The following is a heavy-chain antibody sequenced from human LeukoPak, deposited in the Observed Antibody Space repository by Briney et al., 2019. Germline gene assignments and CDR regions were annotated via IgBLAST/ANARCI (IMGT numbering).Heavy chain of an antibody. V-gene: IGHV3-53*01. Sequence: GGSLRLSCAVSGFSVNDNYMSWVRQAPGKGLQWVSVMFPDGRTYYADSVKGRFTISRDLARNTLLLQMHSLRADDTAVHYCARTNPDYGDYDYWGQGTLVTVSS. D-gene: IGHD4-17*01. J-gene: IGHJ4*02. CDR3: ARTNPDYGDYDY. CDR2: MFPDGRT. CDR1: GFSVNDNY.